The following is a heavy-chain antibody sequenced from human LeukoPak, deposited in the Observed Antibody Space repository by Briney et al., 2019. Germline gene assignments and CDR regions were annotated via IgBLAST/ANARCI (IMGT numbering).Heavy chain of an antibody. V-gene: IGHV4-59*08. CDR2: THYSGNT. CDR3: ARQGPLTTAVTTRTNPFDY. D-gene: IGHD4-11*01. J-gene: IGHJ4*02. Sequence: SETLSLTCTVSGGSISSSYWSWIRQPPGKGLEWICYTHYSGNTNYNASLKSRVTILVDMSKNQFSLKLNSVTAADTAVYYCARQGPLTTAVTTRTNPFDYWGQGTLVTVSS. CDR1: GGSISSSY.